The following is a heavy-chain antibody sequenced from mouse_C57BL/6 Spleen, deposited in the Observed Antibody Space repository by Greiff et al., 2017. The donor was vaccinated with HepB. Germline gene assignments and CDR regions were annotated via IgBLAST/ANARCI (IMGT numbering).Heavy chain of an antibody. V-gene: IGHV3-6*01. CDR1: GYSITSGYY. J-gene: IGHJ3*01. CDR3: ARGLTGTSRFAY. CDR2: ISYDGSN. Sequence: EVKLVESGPGLVKPSQSLSLTCSVTGYSITSGYYWNWIRQFPGNKLEWMGYISYDGSNNYNPSLKNRISITRDTSKNQFFLKLNSVTTEDTATYYCARGLTGTSRFAYWGQGTLVTVSA. D-gene: IGHD4-1*01.